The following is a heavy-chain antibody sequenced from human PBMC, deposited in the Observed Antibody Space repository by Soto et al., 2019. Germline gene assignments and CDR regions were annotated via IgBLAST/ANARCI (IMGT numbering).Heavy chain of an antibody. D-gene: IGHD4-17*01. Sequence: SETLSLTCAVSGGSFSDHYWSWIRQPPGKGLEWIGEINHSGSTNYNPSLKTRVTISVDTSKNQFSLKLSSVSAADTAVYYCARHATVPRFDPWGQGTLVTVS. CDR1: GGSFSDHY. CDR2: INHSGST. CDR3: ARHATVPRFDP. J-gene: IGHJ5*02. V-gene: IGHV4-34*01.